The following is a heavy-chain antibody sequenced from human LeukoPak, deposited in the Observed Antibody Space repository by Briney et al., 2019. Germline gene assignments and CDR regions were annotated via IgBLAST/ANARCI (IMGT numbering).Heavy chain of an antibody. Sequence: GGSLRLSCAASGFTFSSYAMSWVRQAPGKGLEWVSAISGSGGSTYYADSVKGRFTISRGNSKNTLYLQMNSLRAEDTAVYYCAKTMLGFLYYFDYWGQGTLVTVSS. CDR2: ISGSGGST. J-gene: IGHJ4*02. D-gene: IGHD7-27*01. CDR3: AKTMLGFLYYFDY. V-gene: IGHV3-23*01. CDR1: GFTFSSYA.